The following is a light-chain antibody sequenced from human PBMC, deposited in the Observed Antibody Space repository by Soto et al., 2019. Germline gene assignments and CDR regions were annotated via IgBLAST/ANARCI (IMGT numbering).Light chain of an antibody. Sequence: DIVMTQSPLSLPVTPGEPASISCRSSQSLLHSNGYNYFDWYLQKPGQSPQLLIYLGSNRDAGVPDRVSGSGSGTDFTLKISRVEAEDVGVYYCMQALQTPLTFGQGTRLEIK. V-gene: IGKV2-28*01. CDR1: QSLLHSNGYNY. CDR3: MQALQTPLT. CDR2: LGS. J-gene: IGKJ5*01.